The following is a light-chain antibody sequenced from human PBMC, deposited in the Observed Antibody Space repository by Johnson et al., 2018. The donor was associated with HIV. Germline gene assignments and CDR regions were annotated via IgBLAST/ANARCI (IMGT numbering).Light chain of an antibody. V-gene: IGLV1-51*02. J-gene: IGLJ1*01. CDR3: GTWDTILSSHYI. CDR1: SSNIGNNY. Sequence: QSALTQPPSVSAAPGQKVTISCSGSSSNIGNNYVSWYQQLPGTAPKLLIYENNKRPSGIPDRFSGSKSGTSATLGITGLQTGDEADYYCGTWDTILSSHYIFGSGAEVIVL. CDR2: ENN.